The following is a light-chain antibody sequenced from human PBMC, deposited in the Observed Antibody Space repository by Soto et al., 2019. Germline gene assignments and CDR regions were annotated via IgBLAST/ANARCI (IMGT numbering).Light chain of an antibody. CDR3: QQYDSLPLT. J-gene: IGKJ4*01. CDR2: DAS. CDR1: QDIKNY. Sequence: DIQMTQSPSSLSASVGDRVTITCQASQDIKNYLNWYQQKSGKAPKLLIYDASDLETGVPSRFSGSGSGTDFTFTINSLQPEDIATYYWQQYDSLPLTFGGGTKVEIK. V-gene: IGKV1-33*01.